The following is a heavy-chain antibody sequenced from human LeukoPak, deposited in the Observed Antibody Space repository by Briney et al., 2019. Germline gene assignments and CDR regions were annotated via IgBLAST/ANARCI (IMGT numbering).Heavy chain of an antibody. CDR2: IYYSGST. J-gene: IGHJ4*02. CDR1: GGSISSSSYY. D-gene: IGHD4-17*01. CDR3: ARQYGDYVGYFDY. V-gene: IGHV4-39*01. Sequence: ASETLSLTCTVSGGSISSSSYYWGWIRQPPGKGLEWIGSIYYSGSTYYNPSLKSRVTISVDTSKNQFSPKLSSVTAADTAVYYCARQYGDYVGYFDYWGQGTLVTVSS.